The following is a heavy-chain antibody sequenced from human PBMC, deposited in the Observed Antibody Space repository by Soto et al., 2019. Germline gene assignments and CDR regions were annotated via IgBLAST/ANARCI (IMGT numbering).Heavy chain of an antibody. CDR3: ARDPDYDDYVFDY. J-gene: IGHJ4*02. D-gene: IGHD4-17*01. Sequence: QVQLVQSVAEVKKPGSSVKVSCKASGGTFSSYTISWVRQAPGQGLEWMGRIIPILGIANYAQKFQGRVTITADKSTSTAYMELSSLRSEDPAVYYLARDPDYDDYVFDYCGKGTLVTVSS. V-gene: IGHV1-69*08. CDR2: IIPILGIA. CDR1: GGTFSSYT.